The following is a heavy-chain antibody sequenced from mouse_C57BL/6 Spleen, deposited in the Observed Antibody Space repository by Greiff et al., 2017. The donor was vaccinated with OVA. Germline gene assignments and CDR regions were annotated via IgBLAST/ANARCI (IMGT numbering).Heavy chain of an antibody. D-gene: IGHD2-5*01. CDR2: IDPSDSET. Sequence: QVQLQQPGAELVRPGSSVKLSCKASGYTFTSYWMPWVKQRPIQGLEWIGNIDPSDSETHYNQKFKDKATLTVDKSSSTAYMQRSSLTSEDSAVYYCARRYYYSKGGAYFDYWGQGTTLTVSS. CDR3: ARRYYYSKGGAYFDY. CDR1: GYTFTSYW. J-gene: IGHJ2*01. V-gene: IGHV1-52*01.